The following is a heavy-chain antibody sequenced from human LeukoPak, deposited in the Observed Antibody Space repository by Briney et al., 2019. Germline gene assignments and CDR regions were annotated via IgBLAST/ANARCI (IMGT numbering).Heavy chain of an antibody. CDR3: ARVGVIEPGGHDAFDI. J-gene: IGHJ3*02. Sequence: GASVKVSCKASGGTFSSYAISWVRQAPGQGLEWMGGIIPIFGTANYAQKFQGGVTITADESTSTAYMELSSLRSEDTAVYYCARVGVIEPGGHDAFDIWGQGTMVTVSS. CDR1: GGTFSSYA. D-gene: IGHD1-26*01. V-gene: IGHV1-69*13. CDR2: IIPIFGTA.